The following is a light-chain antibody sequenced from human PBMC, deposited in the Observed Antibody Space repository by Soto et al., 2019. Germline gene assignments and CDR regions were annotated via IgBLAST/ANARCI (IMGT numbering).Light chain of an antibody. J-gene: IGKJ1*01. CDR1: HSVSSN. CDR2: GAS. Sequence: EIVMTHSPATLSVSPGERATLSCRASHSVSSNLAWYQQKPGQAPRLLIYGASTRATGIPARFSGSVSVTEFTLTISSLQSEDFAVYYCQQYNNWPRTFGEGTKVDIK. CDR3: QQYNNWPRT. V-gene: IGKV3-15*01.